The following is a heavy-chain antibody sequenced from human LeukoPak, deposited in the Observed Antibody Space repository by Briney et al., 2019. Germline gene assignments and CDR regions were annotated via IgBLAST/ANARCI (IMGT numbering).Heavy chain of an antibody. CDR2: INQSGST. J-gene: IGHJ4*02. CDR1: GGSFSGYS. V-gene: IGHV4-34*01. CDR3: ARGHRGSSKLDY. Sequence: SETLSLTCAVYGGSFSGYSWSWIRQPPGKGLEWIGEINQSGSTNYNPSLKSRVTISVDTSKNQSSLKLSSVTAADTAVYYCARGHRGSSKLDYWGQGTLVTVSS. D-gene: IGHD1-26*01.